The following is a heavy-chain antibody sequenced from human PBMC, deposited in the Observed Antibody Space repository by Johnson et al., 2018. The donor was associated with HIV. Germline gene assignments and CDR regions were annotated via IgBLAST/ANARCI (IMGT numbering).Heavy chain of an antibody. CDR3: ARSGGAVAGVDAFDI. CDR2: ISSSGTTI. D-gene: IGHD6-19*01. J-gene: IGHJ3*02. CDR1: GFSVSSYY. V-gene: IGHV3-11*04. Sequence: QVQLVESGGGLVQPGGSLRLSCAASGFSVSSYYMSWIRQAPGKGLEWLSYISSSGTTIYYADSVKGRFTISRDNTKNLMYLQMNSLRAGDTAVYYCARSGGAVAGVDAFDIWGQGTMVTVSS.